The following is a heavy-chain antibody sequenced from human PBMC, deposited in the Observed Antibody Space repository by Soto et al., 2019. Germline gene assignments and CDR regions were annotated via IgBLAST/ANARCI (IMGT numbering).Heavy chain of an antibody. V-gene: IGHV4-39*01. CDR1: GGSISSSSYY. D-gene: IGHD2-2*01. CDR3: ARRPDIVVVPARGAFDI. CDR2: IYYSGST. Sequence: PSETLSLTCTVSGGSISSSSYYWGWIRQPPGKGLEWIGSIYYSGSTYYNPSLKSRVTISVDTSKNQLSLKLSSVTAADTAVYYCARRPDIVVVPARGAFDIWGHGTMVTVSS. J-gene: IGHJ3*02.